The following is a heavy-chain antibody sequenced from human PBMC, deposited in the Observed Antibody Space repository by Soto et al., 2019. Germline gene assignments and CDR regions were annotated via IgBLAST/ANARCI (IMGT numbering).Heavy chain of an antibody. Sequence: SETLSLTCSVSGGAISTYYWTWIRQPAGKGLEWIGRIYSSGSTKYNPSLQSRVTMSLDTSNNQFSLRLTSVTAADTAVYYCARGQRFSDWFDPWGQGTLVTVSS. CDR1: GGAISTYY. J-gene: IGHJ5*02. CDR2: IYSSGST. V-gene: IGHV4-4*07. CDR3: ARGQRFSDWFDP. D-gene: IGHD3-3*01.